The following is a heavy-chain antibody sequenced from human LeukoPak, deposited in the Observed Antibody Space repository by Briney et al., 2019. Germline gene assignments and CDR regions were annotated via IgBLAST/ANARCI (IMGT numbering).Heavy chain of an antibody. Sequence: NPSETLSLTCAVYGGSFSGYYWSWIRQPPGKGLEWIEEINHSGSTNYNPSLKSRVTISVDTSKNQFSLKLSSVTAADTAVYYCARGGYWGQGTLVTVSS. V-gene: IGHV4-34*01. CDR3: ARGGY. CDR2: INHSGST. CDR1: GGSFSGYY. J-gene: IGHJ4*02.